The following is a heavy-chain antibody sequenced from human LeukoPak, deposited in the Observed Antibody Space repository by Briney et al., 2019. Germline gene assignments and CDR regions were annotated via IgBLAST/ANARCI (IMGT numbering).Heavy chain of an antibody. CDR3: ARPGDSYRHWYFDL. Sequence: GGSLRLSCETSGFTFNNYGMHWVRQTPGKGLEWVAVIWNDGSNKYYADSVKGRFTISRGNTRNAVNLQMDSLRADDTAVYYCARPGDSYRHWYFDLWGRGTRVTVSS. CDR1: GFTFNNYG. J-gene: IGHJ2*01. CDR2: IWNDGSNK. V-gene: IGHV3-33*01. D-gene: IGHD5-18*01.